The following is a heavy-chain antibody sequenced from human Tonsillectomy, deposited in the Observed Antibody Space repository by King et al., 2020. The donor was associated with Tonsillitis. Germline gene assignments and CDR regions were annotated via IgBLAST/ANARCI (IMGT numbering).Heavy chain of an antibody. CDR3: ARFASGWRGHFYYYYMDV. J-gene: IGHJ6*03. V-gene: IGHV1-18*01. CDR1: GYTLTTYG. D-gene: IGHD6-19*01. CDR2: INTYNGHT. Sequence: VQLVESGPEVKKPGASVKFSCKASGYTLTTYGISWVRQAPGQGLEWMGWINTYNGHTTYAQKLQGRVSMTTDTFTSTAYMELGSLRSDDTAVYYCARFASGWRGHFYYYYMDVWGTGTTVTVSS.